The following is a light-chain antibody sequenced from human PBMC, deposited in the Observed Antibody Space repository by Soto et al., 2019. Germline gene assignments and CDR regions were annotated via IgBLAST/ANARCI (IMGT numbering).Light chain of an antibody. V-gene: IGKV3-20*01. CDR3: HQCGSSAT. CDR2: GAS. Sequence: LTAYPGTLCRARGEIATHSRVFSQSVSNNYSAWYQQEPGEAPRLLICGASNRATGIPDRFSGSGYGTDFTLTISRLEPEDFAVYYCHQCGSSATFGQGTKVDIK. J-gene: IGKJ1*01. CDR1: QSVSNNY.